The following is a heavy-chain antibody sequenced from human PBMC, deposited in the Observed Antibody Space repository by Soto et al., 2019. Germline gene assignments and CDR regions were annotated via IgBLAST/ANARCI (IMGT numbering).Heavy chain of an antibody. CDR2: VKNKADGHAT. CDR3: XXXXNXGMDV. V-gene: IGHV3-73*01. Sequence: EVQLVESGGGLVQPGGSLKLSCAASGFTFRDSGMHWVRQASGKGLEWVGRVKNKADGHATAYAASVKGRFTISRDDSXXXXXXXXXXXXXXXXAXXXXXXXXNXGMDVWGQGATVTVSS. CDR1: GFTFRDSG. J-gene: IGHJ6*02.